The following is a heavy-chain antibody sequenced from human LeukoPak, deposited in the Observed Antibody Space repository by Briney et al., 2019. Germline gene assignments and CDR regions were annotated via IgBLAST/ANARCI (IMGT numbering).Heavy chain of an antibody. V-gene: IGHV1-24*01. CDR1: GYTLTELS. CDR2: FDPEDGET. D-gene: IGHD2-8*01. Sequence: ASVKVSCKVSGYTLTELSMHWVRQAPGKGLEWMGGFDPEDGETIYAQKFQDRVTMTEDTSTDTAYMELSSLRSEDTAVYYCATVGWRMGYNFDYWGQGTLVTVSS. J-gene: IGHJ4*02. CDR3: ATVGWRMGYNFDY.